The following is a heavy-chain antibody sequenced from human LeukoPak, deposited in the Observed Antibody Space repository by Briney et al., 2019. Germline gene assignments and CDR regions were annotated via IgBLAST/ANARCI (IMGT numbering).Heavy chain of an antibody. V-gene: IGHV4-34*01. CDR2: INQSGST. D-gene: IGHD1-1*01. CDR3: ARGQTQLNYYYYMDV. CDR1: GGSFSGYY. Sequence: SETLSLTCAVYGGSFSGYYWSRIREPPGKGLEWNGEINQSGSTNYNPSLKSRVTISVDTSKNQFSLKLSSVTAADTAVYYCARGQTQLNYYYYMDVWGKGTTVTVSS. J-gene: IGHJ6*03.